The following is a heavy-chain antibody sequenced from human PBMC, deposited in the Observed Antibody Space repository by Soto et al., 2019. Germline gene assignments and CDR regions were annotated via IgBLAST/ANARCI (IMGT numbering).Heavy chain of an antibody. V-gene: IGHV3-30*18. J-gene: IGHJ6*02. CDR2: ISYDGSNK. CDR1: GFTFSSYG. CDR3: AKDPKRRPYYYYYGMDV. Sequence: QVQLVESGGGVVQPGRSLRLSCAASGFTFSSYGMHWVRQAPGKGLEWVAVISYDGSNKYYADSVKGRFTISRDNSKNTLYLQMNSLRAEDTAVYYCAKDPKRRPYYYYYGMDVWGQGTTVTVSS.